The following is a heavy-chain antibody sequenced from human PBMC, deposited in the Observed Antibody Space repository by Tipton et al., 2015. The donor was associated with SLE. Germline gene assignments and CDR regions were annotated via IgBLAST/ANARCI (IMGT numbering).Heavy chain of an antibody. CDR1: GGSISSYY. J-gene: IGHJ4*02. CDR3: ARAPGIAAAGFDY. V-gene: IGHV4-59*01. D-gene: IGHD6-13*01. Sequence: LRLSCTVSGGSISSYYWSWIRQPLGKGLEWIGYIYYSGSTDYNPSLKSRVTISVDTSKNQFSLKLSSVTAADTAVYYCARAPGIAAAGFDYWGQGTLVTVSS. CDR2: IYYSGST.